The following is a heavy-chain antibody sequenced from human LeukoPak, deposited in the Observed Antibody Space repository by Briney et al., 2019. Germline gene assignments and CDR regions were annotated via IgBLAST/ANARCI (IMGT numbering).Heavy chain of an antibody. CDR2: INHSGST. CDR1: GGSISSYY. CDR3: ARQYYYYYMDV. Sequence: PSETLSLTCTVSGGSISSYYWSWIRQPPGKGLEWIGEINHSGSTNYNPSLKSRVTISVDTSKNQFSLKLSSVTAADTAVYYCARQYYYYYMDVWGKGTTVTISS. J-gene: IGHJ6*03. V-gene: IGHV4-34*01.